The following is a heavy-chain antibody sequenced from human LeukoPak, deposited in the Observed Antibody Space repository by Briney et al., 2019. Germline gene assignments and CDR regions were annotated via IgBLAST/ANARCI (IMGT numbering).Heavy chain of an antibody. J-gene: IGHJ4*02. Sequence: EASVKVSCKTSGFTLTRHHISWVRQAPGQGLEWMGWIDGNAGDTIYAQRFQGRVTMTRDTSTTTAYMELRSLRLDDTAVYYCVREDWGSGTIIDYWGQGTLVTVSS. D-gene: IGHD1-14*01. CDR1: GFTLTRHH. CDR3: VREDWGSGTIIDY. CDR2: IDGNAGDT. V-gene: IGHV1-18*01.